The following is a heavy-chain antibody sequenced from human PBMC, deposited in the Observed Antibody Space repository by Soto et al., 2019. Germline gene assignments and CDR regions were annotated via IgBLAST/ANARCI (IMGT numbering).Heavy chain of an antibody. V-gene: IGHV3-30-3*01. D-gene: IGHD3-22*01. CDR2: ISYDGSNK. J-gene: IGHJ3*02. Sequence: QVQLVESGGGVVQPGRSLRLSCAASGFTFSTYAMYWVRQAPGKGLEWVAVISYDGSNKYYADSVKGRFTISRDNSKNTLYLQMNSLRAEDRAVYYCVRDFYDTGGEIWGQGTMVTVSS. CDR3: VRDFYDTGGEI. CDR1: GFTFSTYA.